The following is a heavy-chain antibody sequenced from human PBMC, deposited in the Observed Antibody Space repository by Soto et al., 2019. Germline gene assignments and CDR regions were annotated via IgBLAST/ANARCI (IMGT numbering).Heavy chain of an antibody. CDR2: IYYSGST. CDR1: GGSISSGGYY. D-gene: IGHD6-13*01. V-gene: IGHV4-31*03. Sequence: LSLTCTVSGGSISSGGYYWSWIRQHPGKGLEWIGYIYYSGSTYYNPSLKSRVTISVDTSKNQFSLKLSSVTAADTAVYYCARSIAAARGDAFDIWGQGTMVTVSS. CDR3: ARSIAAARGDAFDI. J-gene: IGHJ3*02.